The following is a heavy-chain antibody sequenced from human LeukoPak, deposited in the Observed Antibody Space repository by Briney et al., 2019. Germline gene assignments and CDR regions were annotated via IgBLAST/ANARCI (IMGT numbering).Heavy chain of an antibody. J-gene: IGHJ4*02. Sequence: QAGGSLRLSCTVSGFTFSSSWMSWVRQAPGKGLEWVADIKFDGSAKFFVDSVKGRFTISRDNAKNSLYLQMNSLRAEDTAVYYCAKHGFGVPEGCWGQGTLVTVSS. D-gene: IGHD3-10*01. V-gene: IGHV3-7*03. CDR3: AKHGFGVPEGC. CDR1: GFTFSSSW. CDR2: IKFDGSAK.